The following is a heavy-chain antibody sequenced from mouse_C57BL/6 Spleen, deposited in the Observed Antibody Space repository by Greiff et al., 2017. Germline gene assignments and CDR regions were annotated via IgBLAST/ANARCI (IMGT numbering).Heavy chain of an antibody. CDR1: GFTFSSYA. J-gene: IGHJ4*01. V-gene: IGHV5-9-1*02. D-gene: IGHD6-1*01. Sequence: EVQRVESGEGLVKPGGSLKLSCAASGFTFSSYAMSWVRRTPEKRLEWVAYISSGGDYIYYADTVKGRFTISRDNARNTLYLQMSSLKSEDTAMYYCTREAGVYAMDYWGQGTSVTVSS. CDR2: ISSGGDYI. CDR3: TREAGVYAMDY.